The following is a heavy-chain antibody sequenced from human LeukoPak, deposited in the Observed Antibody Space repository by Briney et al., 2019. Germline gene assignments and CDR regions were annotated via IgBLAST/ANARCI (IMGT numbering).Heavy chain of an antibody. CDR3: ARETVTTFDY. D-gene: IGHD4-17*01. CDR2: ISGSGGST. V-gene: IGHV3-23*01. J-gene: IGHJ4*02. CDR1: GITFSSYE. Sequence: PGGSLRLSCAASGITFSSYEMNLVRQAPGKGLEWVSAISGSGGSTYYADSVKGRFTISRDNSKNTLYLQMNSLRAEDTAVYYCARETVTTFDYWGQGTLVTVSS.